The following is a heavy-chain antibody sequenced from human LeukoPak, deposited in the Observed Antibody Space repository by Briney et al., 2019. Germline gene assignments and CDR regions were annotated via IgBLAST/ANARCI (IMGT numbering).Heavy chain of an antibody. V-gene: IGHV3-30*03. CDR2: ISYDGSNK. D-gene: IGHD3-10*01. J-gene: IGHJ4*02. Sequence: GGSLRLSCAASGFTFSSYWMSWVRQAPGKGLEWVAVISYDGSNKYYADSVKGRFTISRDNSKNTLYLQMNSLRAEDTAVYYCARDRGGVLLIYYFDYWGQGTLVTVSS. CDR3: ARDRGGVLLIYYFDY. CDR1: GFTFSSYW.